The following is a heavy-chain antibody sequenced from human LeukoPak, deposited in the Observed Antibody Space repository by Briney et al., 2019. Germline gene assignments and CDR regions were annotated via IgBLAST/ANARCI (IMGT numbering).Heavy chain of an antibody. J-gene: IGHJ6*03. CDR1: GFTFSSYA. D-gene: IGHD3-10*01. CDR2: LSGSGVST. Sequence: GGSLRLSCAASGFTFSSYAMSWVRQAPGKGLEWVSALSGSGVSTFYADSVKGRFTISRDNSKNTLYLQMNSLRAEDTAVYYCAREDYYYGSGSSLPYYYYYYMDVWGKGTTVTVSS. CDR3: AREDYYYGSGSSLPYYYYYYMDV. V-gene: IGHV3-23*01.